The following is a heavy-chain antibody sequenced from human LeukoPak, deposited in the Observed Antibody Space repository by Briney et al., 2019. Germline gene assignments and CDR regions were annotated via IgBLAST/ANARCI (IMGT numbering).Heavy chain of an antibody. Sequence: ASVKVSCKASGHTFTDYYIYWVRQAPGQGLEWMGWMNPNSADTNYAQKFQGRVTMTRDTSISTAYMELSSLRSDDTAIYYCAKVWHTAISGWNWFDPWGQGTLVTVSS. V-gene: IGHV1-2*02. D-gene: IGHD6-19*01. J-gene: IGHJ5*02. CDR1: GHTFTDYY. CDR3: AKVWHTAISGWNWFDP. CDR2: MNPNSADT.